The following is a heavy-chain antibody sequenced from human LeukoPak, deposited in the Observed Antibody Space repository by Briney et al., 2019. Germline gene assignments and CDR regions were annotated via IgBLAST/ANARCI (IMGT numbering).Heavy chain of an antibody. V-gene: IGHV4-61*02. CDR1: GGSISSGSYY. CDR3: ARDSYMHWFDP. CDR2: IYTSGST. J-gene: IGHJ5*02. Sequence: SETLSLTCTVSGGSISSGSYYWSWIRQPAGKGLEWIGRIYTSGSTNYNPSLKSRVTISVDTSKNQFSLKLTSVTAADTAVYYCARDSYMHWFDPWGQGTLVTVSS.